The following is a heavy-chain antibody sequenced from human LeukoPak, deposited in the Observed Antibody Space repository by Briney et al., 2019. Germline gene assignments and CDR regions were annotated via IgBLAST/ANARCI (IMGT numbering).Heavy chain of an antibody. D-gene: IGHD3-10*01. Sequence: ASVKVSCKVSGYTLTELSMHWVRQAPGKGLEWMGGFDPEDGETIYAQKFQGRVTMTEDTSTDTAYMELSSLRSEDTAVYYCARGVQEYYGSANYIFDTWGQGTQVTVSS. CDR3: ARGVQEYYGSANYIFDT. J-gene: IGHJ5*02. CDR2: FDPEDGET. CDR1: GYTLTELS. V-gene: IGHV1-24*01.